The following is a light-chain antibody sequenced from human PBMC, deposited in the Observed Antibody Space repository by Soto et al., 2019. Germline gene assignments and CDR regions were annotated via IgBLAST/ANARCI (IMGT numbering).Light chain of an antibody. Sequence: EIVLTHSPATLSVSPGERSTLSCRASQSVGSNLAWYQQRPGQPPSLLIYDASTRATDIPTRFSDGASGTEFTLTISSQQSEDFAICYCQQYNNCQYTFGQGTKLQIK. CDR3: QQYNNCQYT. V-gene: IGKV3-15*01. CDR1: QSVGSN. J-gene: IGKJ2*01. CDR2: DAS.